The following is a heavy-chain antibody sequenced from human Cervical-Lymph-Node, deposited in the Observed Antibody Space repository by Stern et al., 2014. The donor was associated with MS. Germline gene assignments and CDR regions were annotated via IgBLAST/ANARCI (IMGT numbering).Heavy chain of an antibody. Sequence: VQLVESGAEVKRPGSSVRVSCEVFGGTFSSTGINWVRQAPGRGLEWVGGIIPIFGPKYAPEFLGAVTISADESASTAYLDLRSLISSDTAVCYCVGPDFHLWGQGTLVTVSS. CDR3: VGPDFHL. J-gene: IGHJ5*02. V-gene: IGHV1-69*01. D-gene: IGHD3/OR15-3a*01. CDR1: GGTFSSTG. CDR2: IIPIFGP.